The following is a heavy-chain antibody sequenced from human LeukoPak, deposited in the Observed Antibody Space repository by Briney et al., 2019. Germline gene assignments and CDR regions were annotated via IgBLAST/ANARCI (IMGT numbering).Heavy chain of an antibody. Sequence: ASVKVSCKASGGTFSSYAISWVRQAPGQGLEWMGGIIPIFGTANYAQKFQGRVTITADESTSTAYMELSSLRSEDTAAYYCASGPGTPKGIDYWGQGTLVTVSS. D-gene: IGHD1-26*01. CDR3: ASGPGTPKGIDY. CDR2: IIPIFGTA. J-gene: IGHJ4*02. CDR1: GGTFSSYA. V-gene: IGHV1-69*13.